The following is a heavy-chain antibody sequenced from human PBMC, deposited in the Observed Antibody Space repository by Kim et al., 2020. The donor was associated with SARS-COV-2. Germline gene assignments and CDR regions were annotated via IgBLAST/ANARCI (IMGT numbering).Heavy chain of an antibody. CDR3: ASLTMLTTIEGLRFDP. J-gene: IGHJ5*02. CDR1: GFTFSNYS. Sequence: GGSLRLSCAASGFTFSNYSMNWVRQAPGKGLEWVSSISRSSGYISYADSVKGRFTISRDNAKNSLYLQMNSLRAEDTAVYYCASLTMLTTIEGLRFDPWGRGTLVTVSS. D-gene: IGHD4-17*01. CDR2: ISRSSGYI. V-gene: IGHV3-21*01.